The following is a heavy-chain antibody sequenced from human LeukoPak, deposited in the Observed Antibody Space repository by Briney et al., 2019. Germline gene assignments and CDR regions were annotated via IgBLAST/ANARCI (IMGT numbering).Heavy chain of an antibody. D-gene: IGHD3-3*01. J-gene: IGHJ3*02. Sequence: GGSLRPSCAASGFTFSSYAMSWVRQAPGKGLEWVSAISGSGGSTYYADSVKGRFTISRDNSKNTLYLQMNSLRAEDTAVYYCAKGAPTTPIFGGVIILRVEVFDIWGQGKMVPV. CDR1: GFTFSSYA. V-gene: IGHV3-23*01. CDR2: ISGSGGST. CDR3: AKGAPTTPIFGGVIILRVEVFDI.